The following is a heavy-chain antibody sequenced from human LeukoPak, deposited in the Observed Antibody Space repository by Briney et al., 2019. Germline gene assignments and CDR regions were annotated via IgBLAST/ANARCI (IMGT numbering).Heavy chain of an antibody. D-gene: IGHD3-16*01. Sequence: PGGSLRLSCAASGFTFSSYGMHWVRQAPGKGLEWVAVISYDGSNKYYADSVKGRFTISRDNSKNTLYLQMNSLRAEDTAVYYCAKAVVPVGGFDYWGQGTLVTVSS. CDR2: ISYDGSNK. CDR3: AKAVVPVGGFDY. CDR1: GFTFSSYG. J-gene: IGHJ4*02. V-gene: IGHV3-30*18.